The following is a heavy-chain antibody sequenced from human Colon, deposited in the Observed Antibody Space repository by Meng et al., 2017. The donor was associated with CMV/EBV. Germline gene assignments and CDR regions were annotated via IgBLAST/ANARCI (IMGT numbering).Heavy chain of an antibody. CDR2: IKEDGSGQ. CDR1: GFTFTAFW. V-gene: IGHV3-7*03. D-gene: IGHD1-14*01. CDR3: VKAQTTTQSNYFGD. J-gene: IGHJ4*02. Sequence: GGSLRLSCAASGFTFTAFWMTWVRQAPGKGLQWVANIKEDGSGQWYVDSVKGRFTISRDNAKNSLSLQMNSLRPEDTALYYCVKAQTTTQSNYFGDWGQGTLVTVSS.